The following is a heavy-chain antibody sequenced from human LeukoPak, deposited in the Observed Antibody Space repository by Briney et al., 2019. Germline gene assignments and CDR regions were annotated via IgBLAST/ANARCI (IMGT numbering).Heavy chain of an antibody. Sequence: GASVKVSCKASGYTFTNYEISWVRQAPGQGLEWMGRISDYAQKFRDRVTMTTGTSTSTAYMEVRSLRSDDTAVYYCARVRYRSGWFPDFDYWGQGTLVTVSS. CDR1: GYTFTNYE. CDR3: ARVRYRSGWFPDFDY. V-gene: IGHV1-18*01. D-gene: IGHD6-19*01. J-gene: IGHJ4*02. CDR2: ISDY.